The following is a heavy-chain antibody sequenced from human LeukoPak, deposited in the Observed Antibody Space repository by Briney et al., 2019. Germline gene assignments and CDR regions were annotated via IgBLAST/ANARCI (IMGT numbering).Heavy chain of an antibody. Sequence: ASVKVSCKASGYTFTSYDINWVRQATGQGLEWMGWMNPNSGNTGYAQKFQGRVTMTRNTSISTTYMELSSLRSEDTAVYYCARVREYQLSELFDPWGQGTLVTVSS. CDR1: GYTFTSYD. CDR2: MNPNSGNT. J-gene: IGHJ5*02. D-gene: IGHD2-2*01. CDR3: ARVREYQLSELFDP. V-gene: IGHV1-8*01.